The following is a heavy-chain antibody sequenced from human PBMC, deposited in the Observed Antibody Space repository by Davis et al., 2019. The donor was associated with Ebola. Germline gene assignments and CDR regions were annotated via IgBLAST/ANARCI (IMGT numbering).Heavy chain of an antibody. CDR2: IYYSGST. Sequence: SETLSLTCTVSGGSISSGGYYWNWIRQHPGKGLEWIGYIYYSGSTYYNPSLKSRVTISVDTSKNQFSLKLSSVTAADTAVYYCASLTIFGVLDPWGQGTLVTVSS. J-gene: IGHJ5*02. CDR1: GGSISSGGYY. CDR3: ASLTIFGVLDP. D-gene: IGHD3-3*01. V-gene: IGHV4-31*03.